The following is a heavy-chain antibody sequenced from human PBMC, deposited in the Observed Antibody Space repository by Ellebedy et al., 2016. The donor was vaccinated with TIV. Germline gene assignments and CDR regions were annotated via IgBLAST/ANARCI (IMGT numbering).Heavy chain of an antibody. J-gene: IGHJ6*03. CDR1: GFTFSSYA. D-gene: IGHD6-6*01. CDR3: ASLYMVGEQLVLKFHYMDV. CDR2: ISGSGDST. V-gene: IGHV3-23*01. Sequence: GGSLRLXCAASGFTFSSYAMSWVRQAPGKGLEWVSAISGSGDSTYYADSVKGRFTISRDNSKNTLYLQMNSLRAEDTAVYYCASLYMVGEQLVLKFHYMDVWGKGTTVTVSS.